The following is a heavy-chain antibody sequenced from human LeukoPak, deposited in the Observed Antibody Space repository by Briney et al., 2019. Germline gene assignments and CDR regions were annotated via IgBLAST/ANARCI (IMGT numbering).Heavy chain of an antibody. Sequence: SETLSLTCAVSGYSISSGYYWGWIRQPPGKGLEWIGSIYHSGSTYYNPSLKSRVTISVDTSKNQFSLKLSSVTAADTAVYYCARRGIWGVDNWFDPWGQGTLVTVSS. J-gene: IGHJ5*02. CDR1: GYSISSGYY. D-gene: IGHD3-10*01. CDR3: ARRGIWGVDNWFDP. V-gene: IGHV4-38-2*01. CDR2: IYHSGST.